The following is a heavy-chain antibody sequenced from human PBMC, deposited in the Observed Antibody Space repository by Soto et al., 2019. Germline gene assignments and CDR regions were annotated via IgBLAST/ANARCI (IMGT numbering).Heavy chain of an antibody. CDR3: ARSQGSSTSLEICYYYYYGMDV. Sequence: QVQLVQSGAEVQKPGSSVKVSCKASGGTFSSYAISGVRRAPGQGLDWMGGIIPISGTAKYAQKFQSRVTITAAESTSTAYMELSSLRSEDTAVYYCARSQGSSTSLEICYYYYYGMDVWGQGTTVTVSS. V-gene: IGHV1-69*01. D-gene: IGHD2-2*01. CDR1: GGTFSSYA. CDR2: IIPISGTA. J-gene: IGHJ6*02.